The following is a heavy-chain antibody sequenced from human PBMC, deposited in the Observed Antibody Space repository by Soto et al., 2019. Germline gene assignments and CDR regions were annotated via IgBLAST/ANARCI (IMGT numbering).Heavy chain of an antibody. CDR3: VKDKEGSSGWYAVDV. V-gene: IGHV3-9*01. CDR2: ISWNSGTI. D-gene: IGHD6-19*01. Sequence: PGGSLRLSCKTSGFTFEDYAMHWVRQSPGKGLEWVSGISWNSGTIGYAVSVKGRFTISRDNGKNSLYLQMNSLRADDTALYYCVKDKEGSSGWYAVDVWGQGTTVTVSS. J-gene: IGHJ6*02. CDR1: GFTFEDYA.